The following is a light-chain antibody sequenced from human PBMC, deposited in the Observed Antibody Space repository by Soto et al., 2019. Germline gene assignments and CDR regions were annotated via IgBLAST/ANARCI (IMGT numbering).Light chain of an antibody. CDR3: LQYGVPLWT. Sequence: EIALTQSPGTLSLSPGERATLSCRASQSGTANYLAWYQQKPGQAPRLLLYGASIGATGIPDRFSGSGSGTDFTITISSLEPEDFAVYYCLQYGVPLWTFGQGTKVEIK. V-gene: IGKV3-20*01. CDR2: GAS. CDR1: QSGTANY. J-gene: IGKJ1*01.